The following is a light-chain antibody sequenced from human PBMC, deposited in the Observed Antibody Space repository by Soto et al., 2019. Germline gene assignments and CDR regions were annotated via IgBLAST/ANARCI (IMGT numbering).Light chain of an antibody. CDR1: SSDVGAYIF. CDR2: DVN. V-gene: IGLV2-8*01. Sequence: QFVLTQPPSASGSPGQSVTISCTGTSSDVGAYIFVSWYQQHPGKAPKLMIYDVNRRPSGVPDRFSGSKSGNTASLTVSGLQAEDEADYYCVSFAGGTYVFGTGTKVTVL. J-gene: IGLJ1*01. CDR3: VSFAGGTYV.